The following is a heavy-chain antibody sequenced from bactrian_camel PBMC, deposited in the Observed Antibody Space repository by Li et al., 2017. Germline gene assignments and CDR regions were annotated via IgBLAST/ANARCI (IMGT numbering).Heavy chain of an antibody. CDR1: GFTFSNYY. CDR2: INSGGDTT. CDR3: AADWSIKTCILRRGTFDY. D-gene: IGHD2*01. J-gene: IGHJ4*01. Sequence: HVQLVESGRGLVQPGWSLRLSCAASGFTFSNYYINWVRQAPGKGPEWVSTINSGGDTTYYADSVKGRFTISQDNAKNTPYLDMSSLKPEDTAMYYCAADWSIKTCILRRGTFDYWGQGTQVTVS. V-gene: IGHV3S1*01.